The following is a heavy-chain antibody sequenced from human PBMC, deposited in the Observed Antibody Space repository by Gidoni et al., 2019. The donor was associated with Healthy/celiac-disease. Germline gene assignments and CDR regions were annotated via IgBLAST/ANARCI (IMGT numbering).Heavy chain of an antibody. J-gene: IGHJ2*01. D-gene: IGHD2-21*02. CDR2: ISSSSSYI. V-gene: IGHV3-21*01. CDR3: ARDSRGDSNYWYFDL. Sequence: ELQLVESGGGLVKPGGSLRLSCAASGFTFSSYSMNWVRQAPGKGLEWVSSISSSSSYIYYADSVKGRFTISRDNAKNSLYLQMNSLRAEDTAVYYCARDSRGDSNYWYFDLWGRGTLVTVSS. CDR1: GFTFSSYS.